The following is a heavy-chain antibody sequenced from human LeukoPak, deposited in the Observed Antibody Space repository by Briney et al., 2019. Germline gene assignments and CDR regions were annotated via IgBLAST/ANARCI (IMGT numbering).Heavy chain of an antibody. Sequence: SETLSLTCAVYGGSFSGYYWSWIRQPPGKGLEWIGKINHSGSTNYNPSLKSRVTISVDTSKNQFSLKLSSVTAADTAVYYCARVYRDYYDSSGPFNYWGQGTLVTVSS. D-gene: IGHD3-22*01. CDR3: ARVYRDYYDSSGPFNY. CDR1: GGSFSGYY. V-gene: IGHV4-34*01. J-gene: IGHJ4*02. CDR2: INHSGST.